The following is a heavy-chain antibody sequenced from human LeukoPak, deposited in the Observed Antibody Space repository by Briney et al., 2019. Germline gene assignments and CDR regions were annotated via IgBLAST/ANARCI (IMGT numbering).Heavy chain of an antibody. D-gene: IGHD5-18*01. CDR2: IIPIFGTA. J-gene: IGHJ4*02. V-gene: IGHV1-69*13. CDR1: GGTFSSYA. CDR3: AKDEYSYGYAFDY. Sequence: SVKVSCKASGGTFSSYAISWVRQAPGQGLEWMGGIIPIFGTANYAQKFQGRVTITADESTSTAYMELSSLRSEDTAVYYCAKDEYSYGYAFDYWGQGTLVTVSS.